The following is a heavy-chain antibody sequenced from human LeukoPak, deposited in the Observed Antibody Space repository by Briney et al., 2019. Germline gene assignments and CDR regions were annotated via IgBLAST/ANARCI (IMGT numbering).Heavy chain of an antibody. CDR1: GFTFNSYW. V-gene: IGHV3-74*01. CDR2: INSDGSST. CDR3: ATPRGSGSYLAFDY. J-gene: IGHJ4*02. D-gene: IGHD1-26*01. Sequence: GGSLRLSCAASGFTFNSYWMHWVRQAPGKGLVWVSRINSDGSSTSYADSVKGRFTISRDNAKNTLYLQMNSLRAEDTAVYYCATPRGSGSYLAFDYWGQGTLVTVSS.